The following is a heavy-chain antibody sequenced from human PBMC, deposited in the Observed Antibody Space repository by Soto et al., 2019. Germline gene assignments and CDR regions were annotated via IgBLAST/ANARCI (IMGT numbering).Heavy chain of an antibody. Sequence: EVQLLESGGGLVQPGGSLRLSCAASGFTFSSYAMSWVRQAPGKGLERVSAISGSGGSTYYADSVKGRFTISRDNSKNTLYLQMNSLRAEDTAVYYCAKINGYSSGWFAYWGQGTLVTVSS. CDR3: AKINGYSSGWFAY. CDR2: ISGSGGST. V-gene: IGHV3-23*01. J-gene: IGHJ5*01. CDR1: GFTFSSYA. D-gene: IGHD6-19*01.